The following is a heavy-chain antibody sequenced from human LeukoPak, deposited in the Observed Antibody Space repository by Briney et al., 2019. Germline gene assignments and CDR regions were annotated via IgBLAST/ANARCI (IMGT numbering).Heavy chain of an antibody. J-gene: IGHJ4*02. V-gene: IGHV3-23*01. D-gene: IGHD3-10*01. Sequence: PGGSLRLSCAASGFTFSNFAMSWVRQAPGKGLEWVSDISGSGGSTYYADSVKGRFTISRDDSKNTAYLQMNSLKTEDTAVYYCTRQVRDYYDWWGQGTLVTVSS. CDR3: TRQVRDYYDW. CDR1: GFTFSNFA. CDR2: ISGSGGST.